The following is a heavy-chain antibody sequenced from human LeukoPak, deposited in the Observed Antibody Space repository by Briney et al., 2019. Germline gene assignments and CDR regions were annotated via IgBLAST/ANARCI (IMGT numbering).Heavy chain of an antibody. CDR2: ISCSGGNT. Sequence: GGSLRLSCAASGFIFSSYAMNWVRQAPGKGLEWVSGISCSGGNTYYSDSVKGRFTISRDNSKNTLFLQMNSLRAEDTAVYYFSNGRRPYSGYDSFFDFWGQGTLVTVSS. J-gene: IGHJ4*02. CDR1: GFIFSSYA. V-gene: IGHV3-23*01. D-gene: IGHD5-12*01. CDR3: SNGRRPYSGYDSFFDF.